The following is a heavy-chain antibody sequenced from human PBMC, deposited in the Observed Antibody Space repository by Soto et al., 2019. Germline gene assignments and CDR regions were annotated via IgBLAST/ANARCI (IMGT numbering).Heavy chain of an antibody. CDR3: ATHPPYGPLDH. V-gene: IGHV4-31*03. CDR1: GGSISSGTSY. D-gene: IGHD4-17*01. J-gene: IGHJ4*02. Sequence: ASETLSLTCTVSGGSISSGTSYWSWIRQCPGKGLEWIGYIFYSGSFYYTPSLRGRVMILADTSKNQFSLRLTSVTAADTAVYYCATHPPYGPLDHWGQGTLVTVSS. CDR2: IFYSGSF.